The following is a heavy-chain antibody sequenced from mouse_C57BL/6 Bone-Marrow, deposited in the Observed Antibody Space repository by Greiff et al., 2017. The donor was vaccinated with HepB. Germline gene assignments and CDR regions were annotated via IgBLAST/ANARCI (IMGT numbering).Heavy chain of an antibody. CDR2: ISDGGSYT. V-gene: IGHV5-4*01. CDR1: GFTFSSYA. Sequence: DVHLVESGGGLVKPGGSLKLSCAASGFTFSSYAMSWVRQTPEKRLEWVATISDGGSYTYYPDNVKGRFTISRDNAKNNLYLQMSHMKSEDTAMYYCARFYYSNYGGAMDYWGQGTSVTVSS. J-gene: IGHJ4*01. CDR3: ARFYYSNYGGAMDY. D-gene: IGHD2-5*01.